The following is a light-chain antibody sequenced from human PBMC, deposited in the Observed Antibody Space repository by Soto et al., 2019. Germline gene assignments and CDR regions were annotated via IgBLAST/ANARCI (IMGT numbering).Light chain of an antibody. V-gene: IGKV3-15*01. Sequence: EIVMMQSPATLSVSPGEKATLSCRASESFSNTLAWYQQKPGQAPRLLMYGVSTRATGIPARFSGSGSGTEFTLSISSLQSEDFAVYYCQQYNKWPVTFGQGTKLEIK. CDR1: ESFSNT. CDR2: GVS. J-gene: IGKJ2*01. CDR3: QQYNKWPVT.